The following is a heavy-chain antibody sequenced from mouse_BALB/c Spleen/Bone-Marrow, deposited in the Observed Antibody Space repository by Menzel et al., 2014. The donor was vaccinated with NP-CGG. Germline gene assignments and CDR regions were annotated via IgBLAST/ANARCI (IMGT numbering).Heavy chain of an antibody. CDR2: INPGSGSS. D-gene: IGHD2-2*01. J-gene: IGHJ3*01. Sequence: QVQLQQPGAELVRPGASVKVSCKASGYALTNYLIEWAKQRPGQGLEWIGVINPGSGSSNYNENFKGKATLTADSSSSTAYMLLNSLTSDDSAVYFCARSRGYDVGPFAFWGQGTLVTVSA. CDR3: ARSRGYDVGPFAF. V-gene: IGHV1-54*01. CDR1: GYALTNYL.